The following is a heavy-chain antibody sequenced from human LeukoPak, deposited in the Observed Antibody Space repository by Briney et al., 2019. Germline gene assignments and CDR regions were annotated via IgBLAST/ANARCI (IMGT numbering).Heavy chain of an antibody. CDR2: IYYTGST. J-gene: IGHJ4*02. CDR3: ARAMGLRPFDF. V-gene: IGHV4-30-4*01. CDR1: GGSISSGDYS. Sequence: PSQTLSLTCSVSGGSISSGDYSWTWIRQPPGKGLEWIGYIYYTGSTYYNASLKSRVTISSDTSMNLFSLKLRSVTAADTAVYFCARAMGLRPFDFWGQGTLVTVSS. D-gene: IGHD2-15*01.